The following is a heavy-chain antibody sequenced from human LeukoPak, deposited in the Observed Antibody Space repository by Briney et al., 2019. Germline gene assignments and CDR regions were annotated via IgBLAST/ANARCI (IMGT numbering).Heavy chain of an antibody. CDR1: GYTFSSYY. CDR2: INPSGGST. J-gene: IGHJ4*02. CDR3: TRLGRDGFNFGRYYFER. V-gene: IGHV1-46*01. D-gene: IGHD5-24*01. Sequence: ASVKVSCKASGYTFSSYYMHWVRQAPGQGLEWMGIINPSGGSTSYAQKFQGRVTMTRDTSTSTVYMELSSLRSEDTAVYYCTRLGRDGFNFGRYYFERWGQGTLVTVSS.